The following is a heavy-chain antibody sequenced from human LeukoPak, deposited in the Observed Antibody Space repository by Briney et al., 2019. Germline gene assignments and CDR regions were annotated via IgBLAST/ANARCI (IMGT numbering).Heavy chain of an antibody. D-gene: IGHD3-10*01. J-gene: IGHJ4*02. Sequence: SETLSLTCTVSGGSISSYYWSWIRQSPGKGLEWIGYIYQSGNTNYNPSLKSRLTMSIDTSKNQFSLNLNSVTAADTAVYYCARATYGSGSYYVVNFDYWGQGTLVTVSS. CDR1: GGSISSYY. CDR2: IYQSGNT. CDR3: ARATYGSGSYYVVNFDY. V-gene: IGHV4-59*01.